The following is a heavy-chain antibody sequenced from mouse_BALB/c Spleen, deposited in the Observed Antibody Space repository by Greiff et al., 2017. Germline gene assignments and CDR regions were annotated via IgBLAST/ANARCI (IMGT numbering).Heavy chain of an antibody. Sequence: EVHLVESGGGLVKPGGSLKLSCAASGFTFSSYAMSWVRQTPEKRLEWVASISSGGSTYYPDSVKGRFTISRDNARNILYLQMSSLRSEDTAMYYCARGGPYYDYAWFAYWGQGTLVTVSA. CDR2: ISSGGST. V-gene: IGHV5-6-5*01. J-gene: IGHJ3*01. CDR3: ARGGPYYDYAWFAY. CDR1: GFTFSSYA. D-gene: IGHD2-4*01.